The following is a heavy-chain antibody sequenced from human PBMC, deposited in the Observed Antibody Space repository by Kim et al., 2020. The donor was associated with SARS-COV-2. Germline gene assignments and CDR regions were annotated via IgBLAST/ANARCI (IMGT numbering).Heavy chain of an antibody. CDR2: INHSGST. J-gene: IGHJ4*02. Sequence: SETLSLTCAVYGGSFSHYYWRWIRQPPGKGLEWIGEINHSGSTNYNPSLKSRVTISADTSKNQFSLKLNSVTAADTDVYYCESEGWVGASKSDYLGQGTL. V-gene: IGHV4-34*01. CDR1: GGSFSHYY. D-gene: IGHD1-26*01. CDR3: ESEGWVGASKSDY.